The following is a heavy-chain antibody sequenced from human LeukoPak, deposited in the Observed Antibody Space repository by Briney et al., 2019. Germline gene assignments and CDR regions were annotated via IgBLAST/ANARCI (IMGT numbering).Heavy chain of an antibody. CDR2: ISISGGST. D-gene: IGHD3-10*01. CDR1: GFTFSSYA. V-gene: IGHV3-23*01. CDR3: AKGDRGSYYPGGIDY. Sequence: GGSLRLSCAASGFTFSSYAMSWVRQAPGKGLEWVSSISISGGSTYYTDSVKGRFTISRDNSKNTLYLQMTSLRAEDTAIYYCAKGDRGSYYPGGIDYWGQGTLVTVSS. J-gene: IGHJ4*02.